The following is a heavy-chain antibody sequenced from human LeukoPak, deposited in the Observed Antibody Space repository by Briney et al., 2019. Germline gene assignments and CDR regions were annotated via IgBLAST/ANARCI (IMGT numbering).Heavy chain of an antibody. CDR2: INPNSGGT. Sequence: ASVKVSCKASGYTFTGYYMHWVRQAPGQGLEWMGWINPNSGGTNYAQKFQGWVTMTRDTSISTASMELSRLRSDDTAVYYCARGRAPARTVAVGATTYYFDYWGQGTLVTVSS. J-gene: IGHJ4*02. D-gene: IGHD1-26*01. CDR1: GYTFTGYY. V-gene: IGHV1-2*04. CDR3: ARGRAPARTVAVGATTYYFDY.